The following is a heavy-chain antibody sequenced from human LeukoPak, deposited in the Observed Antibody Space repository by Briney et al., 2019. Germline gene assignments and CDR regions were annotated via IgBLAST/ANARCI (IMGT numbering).Heavy chain of an antibody. V-gene: IGHV3-64*01. J-gene: IGHJ4*02. D-gene: IGHD5-18*01. CDR1: GFTFSTYA. Sequence: GGSLRLSCAASGFTFSTYAMHWVRQAPGKGLEYVSAISSNGGTTYHAHSVKGRFTISRDNSKNTLYLQMGSLRAEDMAVYYCARERYSYGCDYWGQGTLVTVSS. CDR2: ISSNGGTT. CDR3: ARERYSYGCDY.